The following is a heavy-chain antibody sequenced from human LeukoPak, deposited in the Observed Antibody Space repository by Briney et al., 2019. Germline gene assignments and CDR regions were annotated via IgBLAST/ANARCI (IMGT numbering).Heavy chain of an antibody. J-gene: IGHJ4*02. V-gene: IGHV3-30*02. CDR1: GFTFSSYG. CDR3: AKDLRGGAVPGAIDY. Sequence: TGGSLRLSCAASGFTFSSYGMHWVRQAPGKGLEWVTFIRFDGSYKSYADSVKGRFTVSRDTSKNTVYLQLNSLRPEDTAVYYCAKDLRGGAVPGAIDYWGQGTLVTVSS. CDR2: IRFDGSYK. D-gene: IGHD2-2*01.